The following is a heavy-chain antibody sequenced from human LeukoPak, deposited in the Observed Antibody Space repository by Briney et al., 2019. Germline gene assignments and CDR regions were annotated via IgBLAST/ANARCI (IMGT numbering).Heavy chain of an antibody. CDR2: ISYSGST. D-gene: IGHD1-20*01. Sequence: KSSETLSLTCTVSGGSISSSSYYWGWIRQPPGKGLEWIGSISYSGSTHYNPSLKSRVTISVDTSKNQFSLRLSSVTAADTAVYYCARGYNWNDMDVWGKGTTVTISS. CDR3: ARGYNWNDMDV. V-gene: IGHV4-39*07. CDR1: GGSISSSSYY. J-gene: IGHJ6*03.